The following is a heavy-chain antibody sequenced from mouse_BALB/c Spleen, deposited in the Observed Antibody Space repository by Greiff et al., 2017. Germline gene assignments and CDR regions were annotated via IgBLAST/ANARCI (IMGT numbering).Heavy chain of an antibody. V-gene: IGHV5-9-4*01. Sequence: EVNVVESGGGLVKPGGSLKLSCAASGFTFSSYAMSWVRQSPEKRLEWVAEISSGGSYTYYPDTVTGRFTISRDNAKNTLYLEMSSLRSEDTAMYYCARDNYGLDYWGQGTTLTVSS. CDR3: ARDNYGLDY. CDR2: ISSGGSYT. CDR1: GFTFSSYA. J-gene: IGHJ2*01. D-gene: IGHD1-1*01.